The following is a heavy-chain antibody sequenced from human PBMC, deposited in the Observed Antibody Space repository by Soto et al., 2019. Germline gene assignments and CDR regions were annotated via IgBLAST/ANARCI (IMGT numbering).Heavy chain of an antibody. CDR2: IYYSGST. D-gene: IGHD3-9*01. J-gene: IGHJ4*02. V-gene: IGHV4-59*01. CDR3: ASQDILTGLFDY. CDR1: GGSISSYY. Sequence: QVQLQESGPGLVKPSETLSLTCTVSGGSISSYYWSWIRQPPGKGLEWIGYIYYSGSTNYNPSLKSRVTISVDTSKNQFSLKLSSVTAADTAVYYCASQDILTGLFDYWGQGTLVTVSS.